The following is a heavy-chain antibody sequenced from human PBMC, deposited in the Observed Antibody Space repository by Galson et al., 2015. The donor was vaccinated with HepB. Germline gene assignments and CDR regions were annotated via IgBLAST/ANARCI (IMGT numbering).Heavy chain of an antibody. CDR2: VSYDRNDK. V-gene: IGHV3-30*18. CDR1: GFTFSSYG. Sequence: SLRLSCAASGFTFSSYGMHWVRQAPGKGLEWVTIVSYDRNDKYYADSVKGRFTVSRDNSGNTLYLRMNNLRAEDTAVYFCAKDRWTRRIALGGADYWGQGTLVTVSS. CDR3: AKDRWTRRIALGGADY. J-gene: IGHJ4*02. D-gene: IGHD6-19*01.